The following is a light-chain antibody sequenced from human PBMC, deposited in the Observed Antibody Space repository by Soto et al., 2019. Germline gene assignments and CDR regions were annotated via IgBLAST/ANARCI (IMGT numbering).Light chain of an antibody. CDR3: QHYNSYSEA. J-gene: IGKJ1*01. V-gene: IGKV1-5*03. Sequence: DIQKTEPPATLSASVGERVTITCLVSQTISSWLAWYQQKPGKAPKLLIYKASTLKSGVPSRFSGSGSGTEFTLTIISLQPDDFATYYWQHYNSYSEAIGQGTKVDIK. CDR1: QTISSW. CDR2: KAS.